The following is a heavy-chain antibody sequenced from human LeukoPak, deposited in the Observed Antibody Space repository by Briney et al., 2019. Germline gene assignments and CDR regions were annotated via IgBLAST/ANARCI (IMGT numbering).Heavy chain of an antibody. V-gene: IGHV1-69*05. CDR3: ARDPCGGDCYWEYYFDY. D-gene: IGHD2-21*02. CDR1: GGTFSSYA. CDR2: IIPIFGTA. J-gene: IGHJ4*02. Sequence: SVKVSCKASGGTFSSYAISWLRQAPGQGLEWMGRIIPIFGTANYAQKFQGRVTIITDESTSTAYMELSSLRSEDTAVYYCARDPCGGDCYWEYYFDYWGQGTLVTVSS.